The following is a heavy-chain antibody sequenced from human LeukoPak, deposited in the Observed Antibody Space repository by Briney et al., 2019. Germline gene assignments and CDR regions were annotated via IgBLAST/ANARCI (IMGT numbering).Heavy chain of an antibody. D-gene: IGHD6-13*01. V-gene: IGHV1-2*02. CDR1: GYTFTDYY. CDR2: INPNSGGT. Sequence: SVKVSCKASGYTFTDYYIHWVRQAPGQGLEWMVWINPNSGGTTYAQKFQGRVTMTRDSSISTAYMELRRLRSDDTAVYYCAREGRAAADTNWFDPWGQGTLVTVS. CDR3: AREGRAAADTNWFDP. J-gene: IGHJ5*02.